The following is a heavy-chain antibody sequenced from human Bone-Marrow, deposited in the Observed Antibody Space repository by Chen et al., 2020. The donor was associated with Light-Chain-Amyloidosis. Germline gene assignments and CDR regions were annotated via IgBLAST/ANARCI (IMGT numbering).Heavy chain of an antibody. J-gene: IGHJ5*02. Sequence: QLQLQESGPELAKPSETLSLTCKVSGGSVSSRGFYWGWIRQSPGKGLEWIASISFSGNTYYNPSLKSRVTISIDTSKNQFSMKVTSVTAADTALYYCAELLDNSCASTWGQGTLVTVSS. CDR3: AELLDNSCAST. V-gene: IGHV4-39*01. D-gene: IGHD3-16*01. CDR1: GGSVSSRGFY. CDR2: ISFSGNT.